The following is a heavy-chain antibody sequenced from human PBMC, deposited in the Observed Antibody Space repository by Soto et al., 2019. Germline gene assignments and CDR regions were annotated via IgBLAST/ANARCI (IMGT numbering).Heavy chain of an antibody. V-gene: IGHV1-8*01. Sequence: ASVKVSCKASGYTFTSYDINWVRQATGQGFEWMGWMNPNSGNTGYAQKFQGRVTMTRNTSISTAYMELSSLRSEDTAVYYCASMVPSRYSSGWLVPWGQGTLVTVSS. CDR1: GYTFTSYD. J-gene: IGHJ5*02. D-gene: IGHD6-19*01. CDR2: MNPNSGNT. CDR3: ASMVPSRYSSGWLVP.